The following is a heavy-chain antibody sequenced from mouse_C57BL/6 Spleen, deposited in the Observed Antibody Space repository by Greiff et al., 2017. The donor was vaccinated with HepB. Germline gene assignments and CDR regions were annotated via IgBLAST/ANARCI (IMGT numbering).Heavy chain of an antibody. CDR2: ISYDGSN. CDR1: GYSITSGYY. CDR3: ARDGELGGGYFDV. J-gene: IGHJ1*03. V-gene: IGHV3-6*01. Sequence: EESGPGLVKPSQSLSLTCSVTGYSITSGYYWNWIRQFPGNKLEWMGYISYDGSNNYNPSLKNRISITRDTSKNQFFLKLNSVTTEDTATYYCARDGELGGGYFDVWGTGTTVTVSS. D-gene: IGHD4-1*01.